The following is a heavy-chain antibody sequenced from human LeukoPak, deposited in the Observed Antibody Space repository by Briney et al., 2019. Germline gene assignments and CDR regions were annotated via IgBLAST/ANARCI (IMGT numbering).Heavy chain of an antibody. CDR3: ARQRQQALDY. CDR2: IYYSGST. D-gene: IGHD6-13*01. J-gene: IGHJ4*02. Sequence: SETLSLTCTVSGGSISSSSYYWGWIRQPPGKGLEWIGSIYYSGSTYYNPSLKSRVTISVDTSKDQFSLKLSSVTAADTAVYYCARQRQQALDYWGQGTLVTVYS. V-gene: IGHV4-39*01. CDR1: GGSISSSSYY.